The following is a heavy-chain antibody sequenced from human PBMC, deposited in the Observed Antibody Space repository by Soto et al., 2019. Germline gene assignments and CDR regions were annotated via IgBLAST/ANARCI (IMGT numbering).Heavy chain of an antibody. D-gene: IGHD2-8*01. CDR2: ISYDGSNK. V-gene: IGHV3-30*18. CDR1: GFTFSSYV. CDR3: ANVLRLDY. Sequence: QVQLVESGGGVVQPGRSLRLSCAASGFTFSSYVMHWVRQAPGKGLEWVAVISYDGSNKYYADSVKGRFTISRDNSKNTLYLQMNSLRAEDTAVYYCANVLRLDYWGQGTLVTVSS. J-gene: IGHJ4*02.